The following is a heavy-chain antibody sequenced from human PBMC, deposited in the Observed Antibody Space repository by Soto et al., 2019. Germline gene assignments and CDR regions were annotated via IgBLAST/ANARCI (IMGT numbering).Heavy chain of an antibody. Sequence: SETLSLTWTVSGGSISSGDYYWSWIRQPPGKGLEWIGYIYYSGSTYYNPSLKSRVTISVDTSKNQFSLKLSSVTAAGTAVYYRARDLYDFWSGYPRYYFDYWGQGTLVTSPQ. CDR2: IYYSGST. CDR3: ARDLYDFWSGYPRYYFDY. J-gene: IGHJ4*02. CDR1: GGSISSGDYY. V-gene: IGHV4-30-4*01. D-gene: IGHD3-3*01.